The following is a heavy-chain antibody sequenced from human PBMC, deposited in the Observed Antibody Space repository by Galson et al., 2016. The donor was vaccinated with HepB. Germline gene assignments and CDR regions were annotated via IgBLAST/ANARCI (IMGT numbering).Heavy chain of an antibody. CDR3: VRDPGMDGGMDD. J-gene: IGHJ6*02. Sequence: SLRLSCAASGFNFNNYGMHWVRQAPGKGLEWVAVAWFDESDKYYEDSVKGRFSISRDQFKNTAHLYMNSLRVEDTALYYCVRDPGMDGGMDDWGQGTKVTV. V-gene: IGHV3-33*01. CDR2: AWFDESDK. D-gene: IGHD3-10*01. CDR1: GFNFNNYG.